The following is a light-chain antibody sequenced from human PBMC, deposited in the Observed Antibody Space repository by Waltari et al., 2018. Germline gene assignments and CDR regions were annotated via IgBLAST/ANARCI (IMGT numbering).Light chain of an antibody. Sequence: QSALTQPASVSGSPGQSITISCTGTSSDVGFYNLVSWYQQHPDKAPKLMVYVVIERPSVVSTRFSGSKSGNTASLTISGLQAEDEADYYCCSYAGRNIWVFGGGTKVTVL. CDR1: SSDVGFYNL. V-gene: IGLV2-23*02. CDR3: CSYAGRNIWV. J-gene: IGLJ3*02. CDR2: VVI.